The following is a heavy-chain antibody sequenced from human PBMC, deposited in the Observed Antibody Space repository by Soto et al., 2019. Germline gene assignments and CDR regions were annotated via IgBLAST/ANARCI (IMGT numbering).Heavy chain of an antibody. CDR2: ISAYNGNT. V-gene: IGHV1-18*01. D-gene: IGHD6-13*01. CDR3: AREYLKQQLVYYYYGMDV. J-gene: IGHJ6*02. CDR1: GYTFTSYG. Sequence: GASVKVSCKASGYTFTSYGISWVRQAPGQGLEWMGWISAYNGNTNYAQKLQGRVTVTTDTSTSTAYMELGSLRSDDTAVYYCAREYLKQQLVYYYYGMDVWGQGTTVTVSS.